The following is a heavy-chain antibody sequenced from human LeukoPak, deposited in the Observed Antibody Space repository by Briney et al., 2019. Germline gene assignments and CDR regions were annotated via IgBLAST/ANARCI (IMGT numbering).Heavy chain of an antibody. Sequence: GGSLRLSCAASGFTFSNYSMNWVRQAPGKGLEWVSSISSSSSYIYYADSVKGRFTISRDNAKNSLYLQMNSLRAEDTAVYYCARRDPTLAALGVFDIWGQGTMVTVSS. J-gene: IGHJ3*02. CDR3: ARRDPTLAALGVFDI. CDR2: ISSSSSYI. CDR1: GFTFSNYS. V-gene: IGHV3-21*01. D-gene: IGHD4-23*01.